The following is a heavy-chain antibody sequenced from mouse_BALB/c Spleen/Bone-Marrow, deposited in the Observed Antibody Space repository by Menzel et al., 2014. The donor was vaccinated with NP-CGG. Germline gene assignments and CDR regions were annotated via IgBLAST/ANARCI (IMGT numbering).Heavy chain of an antibody. CDR3: ARSGYGYDWFAY. CDR1: GYTFTDYA. D-gene: IGHD2-2*01. Sequence: VQLQQSGPELVRPGVSVKISFKGSGYTFTDYAMHWVKQSHAKSLEWIGVISTYSGNTNYNQKFKGKATMTVDKSSSTAYMELARLTSEDSAIYYCARSGYGYDWFAYWGQGTLVTVSA. J-gene: IGHJ3*01. V-gene: IGHV1-67*01. CDR2: ISTYSGNT.